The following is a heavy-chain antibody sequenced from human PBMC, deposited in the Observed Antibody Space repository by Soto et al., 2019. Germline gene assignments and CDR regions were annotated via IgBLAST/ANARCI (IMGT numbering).Heavy chain of an antibody. CDR2: IYWNDDK. J-gene: IGHJ5*02. D-gene: IGHD2-2*01. CDR3: AHRRCSGASCSLGWFDP. Sequence: GPTLVNPTQTLTLTCTFSGFSLSTNAVAVGWIRQPPGKALEWLALIYWNDDKRYSPSLKSRLTITKDTSKNQVVLTLTNMDHVDTAAYYCAHRRCSGASCSLGWFDPWGHGSLVTVPQ. V-gene: IGHV2-5*01. CDR1: GFSLSTNAVA.